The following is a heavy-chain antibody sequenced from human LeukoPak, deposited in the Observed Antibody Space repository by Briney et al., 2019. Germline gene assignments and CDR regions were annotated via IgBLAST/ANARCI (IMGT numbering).Heavy chain of an antibody. D-gene: IGHD3-10*01. Sequence: TGGSLRLSCAASGFTFSNYWMTWVRQAPGKGLEWVANIKQDGSEKYYVDSVKGRFTISRDNAKNSLYLQMNSLRAEDTAVYYRARDHTRPERGVIIYYFDYWGQGTLVTVSS. CDR1: GFTFSNYW. CDR2: IKQDGSEK. J-gene: IGHJ4*02. V-gene: IGHV3-7*03. CDR3: ARDHTRPERGVIIYYFDY.